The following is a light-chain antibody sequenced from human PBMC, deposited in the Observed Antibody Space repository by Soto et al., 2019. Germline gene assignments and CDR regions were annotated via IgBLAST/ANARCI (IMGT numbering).Light chain of an antibody. CDR1: HSISRY. Sequence: DIQMTQSPSSLSASVGDSVTITCRASHSISRYLNWYLHKPGKVPKLLIYGASSLQSGVPARFSGSGSGTDFTLTINSLQPEDLGTYYCQQSHSPPFTFGPGTKVDI. V-gene: IGKV1-39*01. CDR2: GAS. J-gene: IGKJ3*01. CDR3: QQSHSPPFT.